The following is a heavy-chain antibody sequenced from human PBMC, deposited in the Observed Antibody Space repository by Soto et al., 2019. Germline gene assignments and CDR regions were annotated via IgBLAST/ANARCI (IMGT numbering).Heavy chain of an antibody. V-gene: IGHV3-23*01. CDR3: AKDLWEWSSGWYYDF. CDR1: GFTFSSYA. CDR2: IVGSGSST. Sequence: PGGSLRLSCGASGFTFSSYAMSWVRQAPGKGLEWVSVIVGSGSSTYSAESLKGRFTISRDNSKNTVYLQMNSLRAEDTAVYYCAKDLWEWSSGWYYDFWGQGTQVTVSS. D-gene: IGHD6-19*01. J-gene: IGHJ4*02.